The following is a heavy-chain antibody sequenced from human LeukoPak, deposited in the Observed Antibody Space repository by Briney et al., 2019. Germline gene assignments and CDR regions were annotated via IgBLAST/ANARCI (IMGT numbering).Heavy chain of an antibody. CDR3: ARLYCRGGNCYSYFDS. J-gene: IGHJ4*02. CDR2: IYANGAT. CDR1: GGSMNDYY. V-gene: IGHV4-4*07. Sequence: SGTLSLTCTVSGGSMNDYYWYWIRQPAGKGLECIGRIYANGATNYNASLKSRITMSVDTSKTQFSLTLNSVTAADSAVYYCARLYCRGGNCYSYFDSWGRGTLVTVSS. D-gene: IGHD2-15*01.